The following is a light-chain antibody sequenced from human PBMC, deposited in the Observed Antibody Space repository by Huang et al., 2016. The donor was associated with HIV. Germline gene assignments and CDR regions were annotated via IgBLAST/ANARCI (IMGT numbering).Light chain of an antibody. CDR3: QQYNNWPPWT. CDR1: QSVSSN. J-gene: IGKJ1*01. V-gene: IGKV3-15*01. Sequence: EIVMTQSPATLSVSPGERATLSCRASQSVSSNLAWYQQKPGQAPRLRIYGASTSATGIPARFSGSGSGTEFTLTISSLQSEDFAVYYCQQYNNWPPWTFGQGTKVEIK. CDR2: GAS.